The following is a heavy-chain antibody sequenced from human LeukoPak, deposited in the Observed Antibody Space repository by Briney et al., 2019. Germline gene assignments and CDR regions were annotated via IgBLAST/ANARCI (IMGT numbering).Heavy chain of an antibody. J-gene: IGHJ4*02. Sequence: GGSLRLSCAASGSTFSSYAMSWVRQAPGKGLEWVSAISGSGGSTYYADSVKGRFTISRDNSKNTLYLQMNSLRAEDTAVYYCAKLGTTMVRGVPPYYFDYWGQGTLVTVSS. D-gene: IGHD3-10*01. V-gene: IGHV3-23*01. CDR2: ISGSGGST. CDR3: AKLGTTMVRGVPPYYFDY. CDR1: GSTFSSYA.